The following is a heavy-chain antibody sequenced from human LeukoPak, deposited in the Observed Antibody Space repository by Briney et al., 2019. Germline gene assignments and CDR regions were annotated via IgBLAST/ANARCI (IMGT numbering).Heavy chain of an antibody. D-gene: IGHD2-21*02. CDR3: AKVVLLLTASDALHF. Sequence: GGSLRLMCAASGFTFSSNAMSWVRQAPGKGLEWVSTISGNYGSTYYADSVKGRFTISRDNFKNTVFLRMNSLRAEDTAVYYCAKVVLLLTASDALHFWGEGTKVTVSS. CDR1: GFTFSSNA. V-gene: IGHV3-23*01. J-gene: IGHJ3*01. CDR2: ISGNYGST.